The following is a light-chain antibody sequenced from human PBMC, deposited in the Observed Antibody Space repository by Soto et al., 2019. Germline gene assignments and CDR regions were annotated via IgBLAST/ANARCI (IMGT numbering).Light chain of an antibody. Sequence: DIQMTQSPSTLSGSVGDRVTITCRASQTISSWLAWYQQKPGKVPKLLIYKASSLESGVPSRFSGSGSGTEFTLTISSLQPDDFATYYCQQYNSYPWTFGQGTKVDIK. V-gene: IGKV1-5*03. CDR1: QTISSW. CDR2: KAS. CDR3: QQYNSYPWT. J-gene: IGKJ1*01.